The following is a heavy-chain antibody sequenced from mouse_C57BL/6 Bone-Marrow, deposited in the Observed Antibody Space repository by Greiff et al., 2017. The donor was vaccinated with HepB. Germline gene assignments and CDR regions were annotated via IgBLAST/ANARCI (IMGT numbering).Heavy chain of an antibody. CDR3: ARHEYDVAWFAY. CDR2: ISSGGSYT. J-gene: IGHJ3*01. D-gene: IGHD2-4*01. Sequence: EVKVVESGGDLVKPGGSLKLSCAASGFTFSSYGMSWVRQTPDKRLEWVATISSGGSYTYYPDSVKGRFTISRDNAKNTLYLQMSSLKSEDTAMYYCARHEYDVAWFAYWGQGTLVTVSA. V-gene: IGHV5-6*01. CDR1: GFTFSSYG.